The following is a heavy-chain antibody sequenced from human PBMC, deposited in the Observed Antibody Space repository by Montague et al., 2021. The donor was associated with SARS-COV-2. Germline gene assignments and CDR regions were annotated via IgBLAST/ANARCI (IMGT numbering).Heavy chain of an antibody. CDR3: ARGHLSVSMIVVVFTTASYYFDY. D-gene: IGHD3-22*01. J-gene: IGHJ4*02. V-gene: IGHV4-34*01. CDR2: ISQSGRT. CDR1: GGSFGDDH. Sequence: SETLSLTCAVYGGSFGDDHWSWIRQPPGKGLEWIGNISQSGRTNYNPSLKSRVTISVDTPKNQFSLKLTSVTAADTGLYFCARGHLSVSMIVVVFTTASYYFDYWGQGAQVTVSS.